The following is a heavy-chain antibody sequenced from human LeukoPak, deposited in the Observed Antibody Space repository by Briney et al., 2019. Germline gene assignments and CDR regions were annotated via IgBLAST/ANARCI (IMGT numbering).Heavy chain of an antibody. D-gene: IGHD3-22*01. Sequence: GGSLRISCAASGFSFDDYAMTWVRQAPGKGLEWVSSISETGRTTSYTDSVKGRFTISRDNAKKTVSLQMNSLRPEDTGVYYCARAPSEIGGYYPEYFRHWGQGTLVTVSS. J-gene: IGHJ1*01. CDR3: ARAPSEIGGYYPEYFRH. CDR2: ISETGRTT. V-gene: IGHV3-20*04. CDR1: GFSFDDYA.